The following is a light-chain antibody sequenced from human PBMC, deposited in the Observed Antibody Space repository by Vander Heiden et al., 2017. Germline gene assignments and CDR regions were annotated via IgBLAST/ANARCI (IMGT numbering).Light chain of an antibody. CDR3: HQYNNWPRT. Sequence: EIVITHSAAPLAVSPGERANLSCRASQSVSSNLARSQQKPVQAPRLLLYGASTSALGLPARFSGSGSGTDFTLTISILQSEDFALYSCHQYNNWPRTFGQGTKVETK. CDR2: GAS. V-gene: IGKV3-15*01. CDR1: QSVSSN. J-gene: IGKJ1*01.